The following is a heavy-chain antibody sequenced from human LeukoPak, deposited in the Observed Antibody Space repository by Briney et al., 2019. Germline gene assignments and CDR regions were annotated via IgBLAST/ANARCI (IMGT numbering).Heavy chain of an antibody. Sequence: PGGSLRLSCAASGFTFSPFAMHWVRQAPGKGLEWVANIKHDGSEKQDGSEKNYVDSVKGRFTISRDNAKNSLYLQMNSLRAEDTAVYYCARSGRGVDSFYFYMDVWGKGTTVTVSS. D-gene: IGHD3-10*01. CDR2: IKHDGSEKQDGSEK. CDR3: ARSGRGVDSFYFYMDV. CDR1: GFTFSPFA. V-gene: IGHV3-7*01. J-gene: IGHJ6*03.